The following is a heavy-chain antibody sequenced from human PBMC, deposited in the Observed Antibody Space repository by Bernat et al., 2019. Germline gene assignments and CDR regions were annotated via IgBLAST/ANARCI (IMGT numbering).Heavy chain of an antibody. J-gene: IGHJ3*02. CDR3: AKRSDASGSRGGTIDM. V-gene: IGHV3-23*01. CDR2: MSGSSGGT. D-gene: IGHD4-23*01. CDR1: GFTFSSFA. Sequence: EVQLLESGGALAQPGGSLRLSCEASGFTFSSFAMSWVRQAPGKGLEWVSSMSGSSGGTYYAGSVRGRFTISRDNSKNTLYLQMDSLRAEDTAVYYCAKRSDASGSRGGTIDMWGQGTMVTVSS.